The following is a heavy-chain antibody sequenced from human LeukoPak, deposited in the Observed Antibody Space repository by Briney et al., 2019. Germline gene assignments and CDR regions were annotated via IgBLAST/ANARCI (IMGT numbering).Heavy chain of an antibody. CDR3: ARMGDSSGYYSNFDY. D-gene: IGHD3-22*01. CDR2: ISYSGST. V-gene: IGHV4-59*01. J-gene: IGHJ4*02. CDR1: GGSISSYY. Sequence: SETLCLTCTGSGGSISSYYWSWIRQPPGKGLEWFGSISYSGSTNYNPSLKSRVTISVDTSKNQFSLKLTSVTAADTAVYYCARMGDSSGYYSNFDYWGQGTLVTVSS.